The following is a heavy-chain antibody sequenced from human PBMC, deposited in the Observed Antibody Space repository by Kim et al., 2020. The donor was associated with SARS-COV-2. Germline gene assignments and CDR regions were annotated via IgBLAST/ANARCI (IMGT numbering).Heavy chain of an antibody. CDR1: GFTFTSFE. V-gene: IGHV1-8*01. CDR2: MNPDSGNT. Sequence: ASVKVSCEASGFTFTSFEINWVRQATGQGLEWMGWMNPDSGNTRYAQKFQGRVTMTRNTSISTAYMELRSLSSEDTAVYYCVRDEKRNSSWYFSDYYYGMDVWGQGTTVTVSS. D-gene: IGHD6-13*01. J-gene: IGHJ6*02. CDR3: VRDEKRNSSWYFSDYYYGMDV.